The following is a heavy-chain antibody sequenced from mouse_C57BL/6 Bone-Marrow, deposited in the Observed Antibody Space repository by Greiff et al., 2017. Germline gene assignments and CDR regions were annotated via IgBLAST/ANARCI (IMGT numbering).Heavy chain of an antibody. CDR1: GYTFTSYW. J-gene: IGHJ3*01. V-gene: IGHV1-72*01. Sequence: VKLQESGAELVKPGASVKLSCKASGYTFTSYWMHWVKQRPGRGLEWIGRIEPNSGGTKYNEKFKSKATLTGDKPSSTAFMQLSSLTSADSAVYYCARSWPFAYWGQGTLVTVSA. CDR2: IEPNSGGT. CDR3: ARSWPFAY.